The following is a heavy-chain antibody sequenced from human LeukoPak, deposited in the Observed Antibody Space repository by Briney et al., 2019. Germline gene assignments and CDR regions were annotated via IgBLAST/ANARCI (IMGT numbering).Heavy chain of an antibody. CDR1: GFPFSDFS. CDR2: TNSGGTST. J-gene: IGHJ4*02. D-gene: IGHD2-8*01. Sequence: GGPLRLSCATSGFPFSDFSMSWVRQAPGKGLEWISTTNSGGTSTYYAESVKGRFTISRDNSKNTLYPQMSSLRVEDTAVHYCAKQSYARSLGEGGPGTLVSVSS. V-gene: IGHV3-23*01. CDR3: AKQSYARSLGE.